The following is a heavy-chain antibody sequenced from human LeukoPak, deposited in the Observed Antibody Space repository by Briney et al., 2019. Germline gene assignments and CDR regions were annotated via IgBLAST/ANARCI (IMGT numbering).Heavy chain of an antibody. Sequence: GGSLRLSCAASGFTFSTYWMTWVRQAPGKGPEWVANIKEDGSATYYVDSVKVRFTISRDNAKKSLYLQMNSLRAEDTAVYYCARDSPGYLAYDSWGQGTLVTVSS. J-gene: IGHJ4*02. V-gene: IGHV3-7*04. CDR1: GFTFSTYW. CDR3: ARDSPGYLAYDS. CDR2: IKEDGSAT. D-gene: IGHD1-1*01.